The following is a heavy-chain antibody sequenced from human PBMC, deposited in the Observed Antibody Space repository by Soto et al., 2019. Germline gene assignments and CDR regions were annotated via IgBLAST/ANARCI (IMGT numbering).Heavy chain of an antibody. Sequence: QSGGSLRLSCAASGFTFGTTDMSWVRQAPGEGLEWVSTIDGSGGITYYADSVKGRFTISRDNSRNTVYLQMNSLRGDDTALYYCVKNSGWFNTWGQGALVTVS. CDR2: IDGSGGIT. D-gene: IGHD3-10*01. CDR3: VKNSGWFNT. V-gene: IGHV3-23*01. J-gene: IGHJ5*02. CDR1: GFTFGTTD.